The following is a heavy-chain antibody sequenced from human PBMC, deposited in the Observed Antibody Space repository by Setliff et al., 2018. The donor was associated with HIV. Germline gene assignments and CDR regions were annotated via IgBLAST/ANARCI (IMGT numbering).Heavy chain of an antibody. D-gene: IGHD6-19*01. CDR2: ISNDGVRE. V-gene: IGHV3-7*01. CDR3: WSGYTSGR. Sequence: HPGGSLRLSCVASEFRFSNYWMAWVRQAPGKGLEWAAIISNDGVREYYVDSVKGRFTSSRDNAKSSLYLQMDSLRVEDTSVYYCWSGYTSGRWGQGTLVTVSS. J-gene: IGHJ4*02. CDR1: EFRFSNYW.